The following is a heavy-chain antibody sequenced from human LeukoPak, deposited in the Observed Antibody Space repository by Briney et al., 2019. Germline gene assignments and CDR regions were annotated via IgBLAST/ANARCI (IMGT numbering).Heavy chain of an antibody. CDR1: GYTFTGYY. V-gene: IGHV1-46*01. J-gene: IGHJ6*03. CDR2: INPSGGST. Sequence: GASVKVSCKASGYTFTGYYMHWVRQAPGQGLEWMGIINPSGGSTSYAQKFQGRVTMTRDTSTSTVYMELSRLRSDDTAVYYCAREVAVAGPYYMDVWGKGTTVTVSS. D-gene: IGHD6-19*01. CDR3: AREVAVAGPYYMDV.